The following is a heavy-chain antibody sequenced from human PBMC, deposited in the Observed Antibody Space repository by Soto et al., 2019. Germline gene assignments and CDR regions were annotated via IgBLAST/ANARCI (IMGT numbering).Heavy chain of an antibody. J-gene: IGHJ4*02. CDR1: GYTFTSYA. CDR3: ARSIVVVTALDY. Sequence: QVQLVQSGAEEKKPGASVKVSCKASGYTFTSYAMHWVRQAPGQRLEWMGWINAGNGNTKYPQKFQGRVTITRDTPASTAYMEPRSLRSEDTAVYYCARSIVVVTALDYWGQGTLVTVSS. V-gene: IGHV1-3*05. CDR2: INAGNGNT. D-gene: IGHD2-21*02.